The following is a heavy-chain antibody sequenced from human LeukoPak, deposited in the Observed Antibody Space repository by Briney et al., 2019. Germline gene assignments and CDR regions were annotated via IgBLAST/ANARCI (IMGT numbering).Heavy chain of an antibody. D-gene: IGHD2-8*01. CDR3: AKEGNGSFDY. Sequence: GGSLRLSCAASGFTFSSYGMHWVRQAPGKGLEWVAVISYDGSNKYYADSVKGRFTISRDNSKNTLYLQMNSLRAEDTAEYYCAKEGNGSFDYWGQGTLVTVSS. CDR2: ISYDGSNK. V-gene: IGHV3-30*18. CDR1: GFTFSSYG. J-gene: IGHJ4*02.